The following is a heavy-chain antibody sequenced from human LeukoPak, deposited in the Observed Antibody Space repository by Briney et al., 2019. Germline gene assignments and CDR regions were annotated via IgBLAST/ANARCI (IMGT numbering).Heavy chain of an antibody. J-gene: IGHJ6*03. V-gene: IGHV3-30*04. CDR1: GFTFSSYA. CDR2: ISYDGSNK. CDR3: AKGFMVRGVIIRVDYYYYMDV. D-gene: IGHD3-10*01. Sequence: PGGSLRLSCAASGFTFSSYAMHWVRQAPGKGLEWVAVISYDGSNKYYADSVKGRFTISRDNSKNTLYLQMNSLRAEDTAVYYCAKGFMVRGVIIRVDYYYYMDVWGKGTTVTISS.